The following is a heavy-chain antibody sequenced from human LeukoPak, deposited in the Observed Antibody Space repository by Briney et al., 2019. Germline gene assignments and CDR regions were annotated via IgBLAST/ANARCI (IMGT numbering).Heavy chain of an antibody. J-gene: IGHJ5*02. Sequence: GESLKISCRVSGDGFDNYWIGWVRHMSGEGLQWVAIIHPSSSATHYSPSFQGRVSISADKAITTAYLQWNSLRTSDTAIYFCARGAHLARYGVDWFPPWGRGPLVPVSS. CDR3: ARGAHLARYGVDWFPP. V-gene: IGHV5-51*01. D-gene: IGHD4-17*01. CDR2: IHPSSSAT. CDR1: GDGFDNYW.